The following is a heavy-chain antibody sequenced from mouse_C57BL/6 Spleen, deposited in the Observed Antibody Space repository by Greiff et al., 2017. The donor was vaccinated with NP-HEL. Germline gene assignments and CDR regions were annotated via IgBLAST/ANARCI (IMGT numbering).Heavy chain of an antibody. V-gene: IGHV1-53*01. CDR1: GYTFTSYW. Sequence: QVQLQQPGTELVKPGASVKLSCKASGYTFTSYWMHWVKQRPGQGLEWIGNINPSNGGTTYNEKFKSTATLTVDKSANTADMQLSNLTSEDAAVYYCARFRGVYYYAMDYWGQGTSVTVSA. CDR2: INPSNGGT. J-gene: IGHJ4*01. CDR3: ARFRGVYYYAMDY.